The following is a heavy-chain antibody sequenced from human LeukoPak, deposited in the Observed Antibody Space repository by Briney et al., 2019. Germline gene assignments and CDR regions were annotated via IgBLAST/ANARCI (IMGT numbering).Heavy chain of an antibody. Sequence: PGGSLRLSCAASGFTVSSNYMSWVRQAPGKGLEWVSVIYSGGSTYYADSVKGRFTISRHNSKNTLYLQMNSLRAEDTAVYYCANGYDRSLQLWFELSFDYWGQGTLVTVSS. V-gene: IGHV3-53*01. D-gene: IGHD5-18*01. CDR1: GFTVSSNY. J-gene: IGHJ4*02. CDR3: ANGYDRSLQLWFELSFDY. CDR2: IYSGGST.